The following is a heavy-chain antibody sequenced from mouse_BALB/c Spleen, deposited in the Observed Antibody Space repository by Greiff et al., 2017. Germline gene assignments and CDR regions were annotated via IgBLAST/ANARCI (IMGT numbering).Heavy chain of an antibody. J-gene: IGHJ3*01. V-gene: IGHV1-69*01. Sequence: QVQLQQPGAELVMPGASVKMSCKASGYTFTDYWMHWVKQRPGQGLEWIGAIDTSDSYTSYNQKFKGKATLTVDESSSTAYMQLSSLTSEDSAVYYCAKGYGNYGAWFAYWGQGTLVTVSA. CDR2: IDTSDSYT. CDR1: GYTFTDYW. CDR3: AKGYGNYGAWFAY. D-gene: IGHD2-1*01.